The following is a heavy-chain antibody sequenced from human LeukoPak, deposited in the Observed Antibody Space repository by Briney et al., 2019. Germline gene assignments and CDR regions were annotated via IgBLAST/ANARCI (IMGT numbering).Heavy chain of an antibody. J-gene: IGHJ4*02. V-gene: IGHV3-73*01. D-gene: IGHD1-26*01. CDR1: GFTFSGSA. Sequence: GGSLRLSCAASGFTFSGSAMHWVRQASGKGLEWVGRIRSKANSYATAYAASVKGRFTISRDDSKNTAYLQMNSLRAEDTAVYYCARDKRHSGSYYYLDYWGQGTLVTVSS. CDR3: ARDKRHSGSYYYLDY. CDR2: IRSKANSYAT.